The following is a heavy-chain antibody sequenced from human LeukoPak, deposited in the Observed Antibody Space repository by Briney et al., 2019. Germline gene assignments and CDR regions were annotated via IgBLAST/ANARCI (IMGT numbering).Heavy chain of an antibody. J-gene: IGHJ6*02. CDR1: GYTFPSYF. V-gene: IGHV1-46*01. CDR3: ASPSSGWYVREYYYYYYGMDV. CDR2: INPTGGST. Sequence: ASVKVSCKASGYTFPSYFMHWVRQAPGQGLEWMGIINPTGGSTTYAQKFQGRVTMTRDTSTSTVYMELSSLRSDDTAVYYCASPSSGWYVREYYYYYYGMDVWGQGTTVTVSS. D-gene: IGHD6-19*01.